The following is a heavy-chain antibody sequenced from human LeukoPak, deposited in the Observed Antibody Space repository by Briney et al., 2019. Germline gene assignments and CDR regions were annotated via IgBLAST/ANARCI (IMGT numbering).Heavy chain of an antibody. CDR2: ISSNGGST. J-gene: IGHJ4*02. CDR3: VKDFRGPNGGNSSSADY. D-gene: IGHD4-23*01. V-gene: IGHV3-64D*06. Sequence: SGGSLRLFCAASGFTFSSHWMHWVRQAPGKGLEYVSAISSNGGSTYYADSVKGRFTISRDNSKNTLYLQMSSLRAEDTAVYYCVKDFRGPNGGNSSSADYWGQGTLVTVSS. CDR1: GFTFSSHW.